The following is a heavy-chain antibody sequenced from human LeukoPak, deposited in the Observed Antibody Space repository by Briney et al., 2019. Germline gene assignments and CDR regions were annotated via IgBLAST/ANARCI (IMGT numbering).Heavy chain of an antibody. V-gene: IGHV3-74*01. CDR2: IKSDGKIT. Sequence: GGSLRLSCADSGFTFNNYWMHWVRQAPGKGLGWVSRIKSDGKITTSADSVNGRFTTSRDNAKNTFYLQMNSLRAEDTAIYYCAKDAGYYDSSASDYWGQGSLVTVSS. D-gene: IGHD3-22*01. J-gene: IGHJ4*02. CDR3: AKDAGYYDSSASDY. CDR1: GFTFNNYW.